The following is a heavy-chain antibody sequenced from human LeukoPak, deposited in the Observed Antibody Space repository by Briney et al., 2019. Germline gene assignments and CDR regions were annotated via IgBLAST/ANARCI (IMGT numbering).Heavy chain of an antibody. J-gene: IGHJ4*02. CDR2: IHNSRGT. CDR3: STTSGTSGVDS. Sequence: SETLSLTCTVSGGSIRSYYWTWIRQAPGKGLEWIGYIHNSRGTYYDPSLTSRVTMSTDTSTNQFSLNLRSVTAADTAVYFCSTTSGTSGVDSWGQGTLVTVSS. CDR1: GGSIRSYY. V-gene: IGHV4-59*12.